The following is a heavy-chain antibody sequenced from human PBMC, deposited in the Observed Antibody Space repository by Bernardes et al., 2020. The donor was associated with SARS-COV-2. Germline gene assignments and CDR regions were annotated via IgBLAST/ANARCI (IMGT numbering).Heavy chain of an antibody. CDR2: ISGTSNYI. D-gene: IGHD3-22*01. CDR3: ARIPSAHYYDSGGYSDY. CDR1: GFPFSTYR. J-gene: IGHJ4*02. V-gene: IGHV3-21*01. Sequence: GGSLRLSCAASGFPFSTYRMNWVRQAPGKGLEWVSSISGTSNYIHHADSVKGRFTISRDNAKNSLYLQLNSLGAEDSAVYYCARIPSAHYYDSGGYSDYWGQGTLVTVSS.